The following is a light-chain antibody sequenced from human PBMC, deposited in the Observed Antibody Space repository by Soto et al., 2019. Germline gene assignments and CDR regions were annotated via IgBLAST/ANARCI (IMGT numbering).Light chain of an antibody. Sequence: EIVLAQSAATLSLYPGERATLSCRASQSVGNNLAWYQQKPGQAPGLLIYEASTRATGIPARFSGSGSGTDFTLTTSRLEPEDFAVYYCQQYGSLPLITFGQGTRLEIK. CDR1: QSVGNN. J-gene: IGKJ5*01. CDR2: EAS. V-gene: IGKV3-20*01. CDR3: QQYGSLPLIT.